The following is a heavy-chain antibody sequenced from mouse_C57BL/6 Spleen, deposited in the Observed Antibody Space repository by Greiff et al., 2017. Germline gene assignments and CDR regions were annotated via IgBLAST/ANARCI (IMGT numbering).Heavy chain of an antibody. V-gene: IGHV1-63*01. CDR1: GYTFTNYW. CDR3: ARADYYGSSYGYFDG. J-gene: IGHJ1*03. CDR2: IYPGGGYT. D-gene: IGHD1-1*01. Sequence: VQLQQSGAELVRPGTSVKMSCKASGYTFTNYWIGWVKQRPGHGLEWIGDIYPGGGYTNYNEKFKGKATLTADKSSSTAYMQFSSLTSEDSAIYYCARADYYGSSYGYFDGWGTGTTVTVSS.